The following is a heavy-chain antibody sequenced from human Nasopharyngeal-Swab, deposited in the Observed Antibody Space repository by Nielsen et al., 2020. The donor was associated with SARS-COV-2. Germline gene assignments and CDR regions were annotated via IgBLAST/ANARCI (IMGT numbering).Heavy chain of an antibody. CDR2: ISGGAGST. CDR3: AKGPRYNWDYPSTYFDY. J-gene: IGHJ4*02. D-gene: IGHD1-7*01. Sequence: GESLKISCAASGFTFSSFAMAWVRQAPGKGLDWVSTISGGAGSTYYADSVKGRFTISRDNSKNTPYLQLNSLGAEDTAAYFCAKGPRYNWDYPSTYFDYWGQGTLVTVSS. CDR1: GFTFSSFA. V-gene: IGHV3-23*01.